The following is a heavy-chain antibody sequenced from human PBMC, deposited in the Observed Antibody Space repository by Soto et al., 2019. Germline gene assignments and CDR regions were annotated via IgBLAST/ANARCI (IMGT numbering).Heavy chain of an antibody. Sequence: PGGSLRLSCAASGFTFISYGMHWVRQAPGKGLEWVAVIWYDGSNKYYADSVKGRFTISRDNSKNTLYLQMNSLRAEDTAVYYCERDSGQGYAFEIWGQGTMVSVSS. J-gene: IGHJ3*02. CDR3: ERDSGQGYAFEI. CDR2: IWYDGSNK. CDR1: GFTFISYG. V-gene: IGHV3-33*01.